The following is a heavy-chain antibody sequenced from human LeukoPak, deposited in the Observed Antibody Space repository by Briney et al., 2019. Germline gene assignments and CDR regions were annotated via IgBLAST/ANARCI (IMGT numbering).Heavy chain of an antibody. J-gene: IGHJ6*02. CDR1: GGSFSGYY. V-gene: IGHV4-59*10. CDR3: ARASGHVYGMDV. CDR2: IYTSGST. Sequence: MSSETLSLTCAVYGGSFSGYYWSWIRQPAGKGLEWIGRIYTSGSTNYNPSLKSRVTMSVDTSKNQFSLKLSSVTAADTAVYYCARASGHVYGMDVWGQGTTVTVSS. D-gene: IGHD1-14*01.